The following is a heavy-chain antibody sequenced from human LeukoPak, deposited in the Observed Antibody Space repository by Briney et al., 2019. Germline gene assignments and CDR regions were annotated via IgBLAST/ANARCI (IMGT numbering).Heavy chain of an antibody. CDR1: GFTFDNYA. CDR2: ISWNSITV. Sequence: PGGSLRLSCAVSGFTFDNYAMHWVRQAPGKGLEWVGSISWNSITVVYADSVKGRFTISRDNPKNSLYLRLNSLRAEDTAFYYCAKDSSGGVSSAGILDFWGPGTLVTVSP. CDR3: AKDSSGGVSSAGILDF. D-gene: IGHD6-13*01. V-gene: IGHV3-9*01. J-gene: IGHJ4*02.